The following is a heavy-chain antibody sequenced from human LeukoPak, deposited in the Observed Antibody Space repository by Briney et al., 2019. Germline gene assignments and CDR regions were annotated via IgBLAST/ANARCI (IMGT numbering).Heavy chain of an antibody. CDR3: GRDVGVSMVRGVSDY. CDR1: GGTFSSYA. V-gene: IGHV1-69*06. J-gene: IGHJ4*02. D-gene: IGHD3-10*01. CDR2: IIPIFGTA. Sequence: SVKVSCKASGGTFSSYAISWVRQAPGQGLEWMGGIIPIFGTANYAQKFQGRVTITADKSTSTAYMELSSLRSEDTAVYYCGRDVGVSMVRGVSDYWGQGTLVTVSS.